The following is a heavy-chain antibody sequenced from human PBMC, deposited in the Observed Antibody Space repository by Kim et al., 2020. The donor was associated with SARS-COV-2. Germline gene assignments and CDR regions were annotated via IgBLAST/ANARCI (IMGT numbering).Heavy chain of an antibody. CDR2: ISSSSSYI. V-gene: IGHV3-21*01. Sequence: GGSLRLSCAASGFTFSSYSMNWVRQAPGKGLEWVLSISSSSSYIYYADSVKGRFTISRDNAKNSLYLQMNSLRAEDTAVYYCARVDIIAAGGHDYWGQGTLVTVSS. J-gene: IGHJ4*02. CDR1: GFTFSSYS. D-gene: IGHD6-13*01. CDR3: ARVDIIAAGGHDY.